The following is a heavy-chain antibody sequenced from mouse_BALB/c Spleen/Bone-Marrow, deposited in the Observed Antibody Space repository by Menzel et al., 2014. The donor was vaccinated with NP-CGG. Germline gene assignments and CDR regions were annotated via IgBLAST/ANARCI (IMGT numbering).Heavy chain of an antibody. CDR3: ARYGNGLMDY. Sequence: VQLKHSGAELVKPGASVKLSCTASGFNIXDTYMHWVKQRPEQGLEWIGRIYPANGDTKYDPKFQGKATITADTSSNTAYLQLSSLTSEDTAVYYCARYGNGLMDYWGQGTSVTVSS. D-gene: IGHD2-1*01. CDR1: GFNIXDTY. V-gene: IGHV14-3*02. CDR2: IYPANGDT. J-gene: IGHJ4*01.